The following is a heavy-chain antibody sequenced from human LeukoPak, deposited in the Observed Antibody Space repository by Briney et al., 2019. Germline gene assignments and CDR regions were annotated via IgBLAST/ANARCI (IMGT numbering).Heavy chain of an antibody. CDR1: GYSFTSYW. V-gene: IGHV5-51*01. J-gene: IGHJ1*01. Sequence: GESLKISCKGSGYSFTSYWIGWVRQMPGKGLEGMGIIYPGDSDTRYSPSFQGQVTISADKSISTAYLQWSSLRASDTAMYYCARLGVAVAGTKYFQHWGQGTLVTVSS. CDR3: ARLGVAVAGTKYFQH. D-gene: IGHD6-19*01. CDR2: IYPGDSDT.